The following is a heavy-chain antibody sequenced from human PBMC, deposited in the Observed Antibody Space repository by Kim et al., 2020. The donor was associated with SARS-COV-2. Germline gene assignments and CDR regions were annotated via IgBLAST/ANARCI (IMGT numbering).Heavy chain of an antibody. CDR1: GSSIGIHYY. CDR3: ARHGISGWFNFDV. D-gene: IGHD6-13*01. J-gene: IGHJ3*01. Sequence: SETLSLTCAVSGSSIGIHYYWAWVRQPPGRGLEWIGSISHDGHIYSNPSLQSRLAMSVDASKKQFFVNLTSVAAADTALYFCARHGISGWFNFDVWGRG. V-gene: IGHV4-38-2*01. CDR2: ISHDGHI.